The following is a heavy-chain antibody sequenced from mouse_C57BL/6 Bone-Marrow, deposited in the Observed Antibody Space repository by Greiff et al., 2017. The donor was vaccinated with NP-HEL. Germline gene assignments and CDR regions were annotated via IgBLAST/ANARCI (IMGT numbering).Heavy chain of an antibody. V-gene: IGHV5-12*01. D-gene: IGHD1-1*01. J-gene: IGHJ3*01. CDR2: ISNGGGST. CDR1: GFTFSDYY. CDR3: ARQFITTVVAPFAY. Sequence: EVHLVESGGGLVQPGGSLKLSCAASGFTFSDYYMYWVRQTPEKRLEWVAYISNGGGSTYYPDTVKGRFTFSRDNAKNTLYLQMSRLKSEDTAMYYCARQFITTVVAPFAYWGQGTLVTVSA.